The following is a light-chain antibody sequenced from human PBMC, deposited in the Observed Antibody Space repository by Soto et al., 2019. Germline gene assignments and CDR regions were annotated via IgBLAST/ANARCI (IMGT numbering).Light chain of an antibody. CDR1: QGIRND. V-gene: IGKV1-6*01. CDR2: AAS. J-gene: IGKJ1*01. CDR3: LQDYNYPWT. Sequence: AIQMTQSPSSLSASVGDRVTITCRASQGIRNDLGWYQQKPGKAPKLLIYAASSLQSGVPSRFSGGGSGTDFNLTISSLQAEDVATDYCLQDYNYPWTFGQGTKVEIK.